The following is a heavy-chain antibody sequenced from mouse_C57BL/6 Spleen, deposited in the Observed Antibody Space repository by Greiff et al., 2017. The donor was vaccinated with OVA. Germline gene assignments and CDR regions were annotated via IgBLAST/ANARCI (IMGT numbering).Heavy chain of an antibody. CDR2: IYPRSVNT. Sequence: QVQLKESGAELARPGASVKLSCKASGYTFTSYGISWVKQRPGQGLEWIGDIYPRSVNTDYNDKFKGKATLTADKSSSTAYMELRSLTSENSAVYFCARECRYCDGSSPYYAMDYWGQGTSVTVSS. CDR3: ARECRYCDGSSPYYAMDY. D-gene: IGHD1-1*01. CDR1: GYTFTSYG. J-gene: IGHJ4*01. V-gene: IGHV1-81*01.